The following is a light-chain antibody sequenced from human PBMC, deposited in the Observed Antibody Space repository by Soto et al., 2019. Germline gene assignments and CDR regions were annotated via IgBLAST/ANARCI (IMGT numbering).Light chain of an antibody. CDR1: QSISSW. J-gene: IGKJ1*01. CDR2: KAS. Sequence: DIQMPQSPSPLSASVGERVTITCRASQSISSWLAWYQQKPGKGPKLLIYKASSLESGVPSRFSGIGSGTECSLTISSLQSCDLSTYFCQLYSRYPWTFGQGTKVDIK. CDR3: QLYSRYPWT. V-gene: IGKV1-5*03.